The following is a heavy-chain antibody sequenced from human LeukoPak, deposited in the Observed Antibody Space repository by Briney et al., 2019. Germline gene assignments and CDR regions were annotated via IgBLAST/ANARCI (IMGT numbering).Heavy chain of an antibody. Sequence: PGRSLRLSCAASGFTFSSYAMHWVRQAPGKGLEWVAVISYDGSNKYYADSVKGRFTISRDNSKNTLYLQMNSLRAEDTAVYYCARDLYYYDSGGYDYWGQGTLVTVSS. V-gene: IGHV3-30*01. CDR1: GFTFSSYA. CDR2: ISYDGSNK. J-gene: IGHJ4*02. D-gene: IGHD3-22*01. CDR3: ARDLYYYDSGGYDY.